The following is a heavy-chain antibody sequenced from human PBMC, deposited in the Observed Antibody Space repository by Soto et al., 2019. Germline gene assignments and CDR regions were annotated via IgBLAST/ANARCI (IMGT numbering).Heavy chain of an antibody. CDR2: IYYSGST. Sequence: SETLSLTCTVSGGSISSGDYYWSWIRQPPGKGLEWIGYIYYSGSTYYNPSLKSRVTISVDTSKNQFSLKLSSVTAADTAVYYCARGVEIGATHFDYWGQGTLVTVSS. D-gene: IGHD1-26*01. CDR3: ARGVEIGATHFDY. V-gene: IGHV4-30-4*01. J-gene: IGHJ4*02. CDR1: GGSISSGDYY.